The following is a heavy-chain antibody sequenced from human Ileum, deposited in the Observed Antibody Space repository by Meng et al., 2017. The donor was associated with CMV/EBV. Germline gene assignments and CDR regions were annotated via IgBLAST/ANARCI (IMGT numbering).Heavy chain of an antibody. D-gene: IGHD1-1*01. J-gene: IGHJ5*02. Sequence: GSVSNGDYYWSWIRQPPGKGLEWVGLLSPSGNTYYNPSLKSRVTMSLDTTKNQFSLKVNSVTAADTAVYYCAREDRTGRYRNDNRLDPWGQGTLVTSPQ. CDR3: AREDRTGRYRNDNRLDP. V-gene: IGHV4-30-4*01. CDR2: LSPSGNT. CDR1: GSVSNGDYY.